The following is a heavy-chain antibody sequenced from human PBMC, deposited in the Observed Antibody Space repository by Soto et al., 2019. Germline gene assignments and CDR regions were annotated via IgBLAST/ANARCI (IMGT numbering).Heavy chain of an antibody. CDR3: AKDIGGGWYYFEY. CDR2: ISGSDLST. Sequence: EVQVLESGGGLVQPGGSLRLSCAASGFTFSNCAMSWVRQAPGKGLEWVSTISGSDLSTYYADSVKGRFTISRDNSKNTLYLQMNSLRAEDTALYYCAKDIGGGWYYFEYWGQGTLVTVSS. J-gene: IGHJ4*02. CDR1: GFTFSNCA. V-gene: IGHV3-23*01. D-gene: IGHD6-19*01.